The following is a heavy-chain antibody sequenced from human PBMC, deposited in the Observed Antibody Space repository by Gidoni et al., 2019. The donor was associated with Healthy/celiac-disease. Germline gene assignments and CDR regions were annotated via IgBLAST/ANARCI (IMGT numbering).Heavy chain of an antibody. CDR2: ISSSSSYI. CDR3: ARDPADYGDYYYYYGMDV. D-gene: IGHD4-17*01. CDR1: GFTFSSYS. J-gene: IGHJ6*02. Sequence: EVQLVESGGGLVKPGGSLRLSCAASGFTFSSYSMNWVRQAPGKGLEWVSSISSSSSYIYYADSVKGRFNISRDNAKNSLYLQMNSLRAEDTAVYYCARDPADYGDYYYYYGMDVWGQGTTVTVSS. V-gene: IGHV3-21*01.